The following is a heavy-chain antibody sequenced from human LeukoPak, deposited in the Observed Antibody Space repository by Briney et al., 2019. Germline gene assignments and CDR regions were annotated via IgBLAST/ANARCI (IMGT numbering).Heavy chain of an antibody. CDR1: GFTFSSYA. D-gene: IGHD2-15*01. V-gene: IGHV3-30*04. J-gene: IGHJ4*02. CDR2: ISYDGSNK. CDR3: ARAGCSGGSCLFDY. Sequence: GGSLRLSCAASGFTFSSYAMHWVRQAPGKELEWVAVISYDGSNKYYADSVKGRFTISRDNSKNTLYLQMNSLRAEDTAVYYCARAGCSGGSCLFDYWGQGTLVTVSS.